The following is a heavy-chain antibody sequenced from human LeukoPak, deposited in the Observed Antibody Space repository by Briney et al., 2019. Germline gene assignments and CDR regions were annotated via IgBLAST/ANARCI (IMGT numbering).Heavy chain of an antibody. CDR3: ARGGYSGYVCDY. CDR1: GYTFTSYD. V-gene: IGHV1-8*01. D-gene: IGHD5-12*01. CDR2: MNPNSGNT. Sequence: ASVKVSCKASGYTFTSYDISWVRQATGQGLEWMGWMNPNSGNTGYAQKFQGRVTMTRNTSISTAYMELSSLRSEDTAVYYCARGGYSGYVCDYWGQGTLVTVSS. J-gene: IGHJ4*02.